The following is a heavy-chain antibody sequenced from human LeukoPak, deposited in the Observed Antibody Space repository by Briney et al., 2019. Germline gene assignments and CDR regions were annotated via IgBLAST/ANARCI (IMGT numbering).Heavy chain of an antibody. CDR3: ASPHQKVVAGELYYYYYMDV. J-gene: IGHJ6*03. Sequence: GGSLRLSCAASGFTFSSYWMSWVRQAPGKGLEWVANIKQDGSEKYYVDSVKGRFTISRDNAKNSLYLQMNSLRAEDTAVCYCASPHQKVVAGELYYYYYMDVWGKGTTVTVSS. V-gene: IGHV3-7*01. CDR2: IKQDGSEK. CDR1: GFTFSSYW. D-gene: IGHD2-15*01.